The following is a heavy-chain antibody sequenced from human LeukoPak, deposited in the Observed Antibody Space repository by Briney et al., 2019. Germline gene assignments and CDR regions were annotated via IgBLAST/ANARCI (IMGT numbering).Heavy chain of an antibody. CDR2: IYYSGST. Sequence: SETLSLTCTVSGGSISSYYWSWIRQPPRKGLEWIGYIYYSGSTNYNPSLKSRVTISVDTSKNQFSLKLSSVTAADTAVYYCARVSDFGDYLINWGQGNLVTVSS. D-gene: IGHD4-17*01. V-gene: IGHV4-59*01. CDR3: ARVSDFGDYLIN. J-gene: IGHJ4*02. CDR1: GGSISSYY.